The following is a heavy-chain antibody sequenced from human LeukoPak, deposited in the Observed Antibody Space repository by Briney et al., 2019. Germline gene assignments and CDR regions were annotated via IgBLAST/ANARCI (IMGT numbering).Heavy chain of an antibody. CDR2: INPNSGGT. D-gene: IGHD6-19*01. CDR3: XXXXVEQWLVPGDYYYYYMDV. CDR1: GYTFTGYY. Sequence: ASVTVSCKASGYTFTGYYMHWVRQAPGQGLEWMGWINPNSGGTNYAQKFQGRVTMTRDTSISTAYMELSRLRSDDTAVYYCXXXXVEQWLVPGDYYYYYMDVWGKGTTVTVSS. J-gene: IGHJ6*03. V-gene: IGHV1-2*02.